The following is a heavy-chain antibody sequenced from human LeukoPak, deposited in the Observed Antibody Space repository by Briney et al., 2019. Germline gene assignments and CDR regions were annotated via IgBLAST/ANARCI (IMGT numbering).Heavy chain of an antibody. CDR2: ISGSGGST. CDR3: AREKTQGYSSGWKPSYYYYGMDV. J-gene: IGHJ6*02. V-gene: IGHV3-23*01. CDR1: GFTFSSYA. D-gene: IGHD6-19*01. Sequence: GGSLRLSCAASGFTFSSYAMSWVRQAPGKGLEWVSAISGSGGSTYYADSVKGRFTISRDNSKNTLYLQMNSLRAEDTAVYYCAREKTQGYSSGWKPSYYYYGMDVWGQGTTVTVSS.